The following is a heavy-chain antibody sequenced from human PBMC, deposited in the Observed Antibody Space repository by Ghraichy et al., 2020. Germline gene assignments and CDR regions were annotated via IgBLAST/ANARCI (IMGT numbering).Heavy chain of an antibody. V-gene: IGHV1-69*05. D-gene: IGHD3-3*01. Sequence: SVKVSCKASGGTFSSYAISWVRQAPGQGLEWMGGIIPIFGTANYAQKFQGRVTITTDESTSTAYMELSSLRSEDTAVYYCASGLWSGYFFDYWGQGTLVTVSS. CDR3: ASGLWSGYFFDY. CDR1: GGTFSSYA. CDR2: IIPIFGTA. J-gene: IGHJ4*02.